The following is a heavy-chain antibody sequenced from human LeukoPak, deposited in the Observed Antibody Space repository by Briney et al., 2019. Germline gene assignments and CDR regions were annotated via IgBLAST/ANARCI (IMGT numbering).Heavy chain of an antibody. CDR2: INPNSGAT. V-gene: IGHV1-2*02. CDR3: ARVNNYYDSRGYLYYFDY. CDR1: GYTFTGYF. D-gene: IGHD3-22*01. J-gene: IGHJ4*02. Sequence: ASVKVSCKASGYTFTGYFMHWVRQAPGQELEWMVWINPNSGATNYAQNFQGRVTMTRDTSISTAYMELSRLRSDDTAVYYCARVNNYYDSRGYLYYFDYWGQGTLVTVSS.